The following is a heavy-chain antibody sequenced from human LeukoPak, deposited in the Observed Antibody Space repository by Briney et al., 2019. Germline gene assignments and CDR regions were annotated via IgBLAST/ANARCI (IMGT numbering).Heavy chain of an antibody. D-gene: IGHD6-13*01. J-gene: IGHJ4*02. CDR1: GFTFSNAW. CDR2: IKSKTDGGTT. V-gene: IGHV3-15*01. Sequence: GGSLRLSCAASGFTFSNAWMSWVRQAPGKGLEWVGRIKSKTDGGTTDYAAPVKGRFTISRDDSKNTLYLQINNLKTEDTAVYYCTTDPPPAAGTGYWGQGPLVTVSS. CDR3: TTDPPPAAGTGY.